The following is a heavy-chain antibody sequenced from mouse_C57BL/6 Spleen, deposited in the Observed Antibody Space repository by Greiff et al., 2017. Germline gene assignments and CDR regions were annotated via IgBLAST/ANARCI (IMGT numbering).Heavy chain of an antibody. Sequence: EVKLQQSGPELVKPGASVKISCKASGYTFTDYYMNWVKQSHGKSLEWIGDINPNNGGTSYNQKFKGKATLTVDKSSSTAYMELRSLTSEDSAVYYCASGTTVVAGDYWGQGTTLTVSS. D-gene: IGHD1-1*01. V-gene: IGHV1-26*01. CDR3: ASGTTVVAGDY. J-gene: IGHJ2*01. CDR2: INPNNGGT. CDR1: GYTFTDYY.